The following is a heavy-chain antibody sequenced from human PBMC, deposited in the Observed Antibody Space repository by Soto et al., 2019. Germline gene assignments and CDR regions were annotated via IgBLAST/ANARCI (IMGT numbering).Heavy chain of an antibody. Sequence: GASVKVSCKASGYIFTSYYIHWVRQAPGQGLEWMGIINPTGGSTTYAQKLQGRVTMTRDTSTSTVYMEVSSLRSEDTAVYYCAXGYEEMPTISYYYYGMNVWGQGTTVTVSS. J-gene: IGHJ6*02. CDR2: INPTGGST. CDR3: AXGYEEMPTISYYYYGMNV. D-gene: IGHD6-13*01. V-gene: IGHV1-46*04. CDR1: GYIFTSYY.